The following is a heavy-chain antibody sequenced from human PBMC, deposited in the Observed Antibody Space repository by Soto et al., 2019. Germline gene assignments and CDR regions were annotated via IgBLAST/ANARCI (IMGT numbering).Heavy chain of an antibody. CDR1: GFTFSSYA. CDR2: ISGSGGST. Sequence: PGGSLRLSCAASGFTFSSYAMSWVRQAPGKGLEWVSAISGSGGSTYYADSVKGRFTISRDNSKNTLYLQMNSLRAEDTAVYYCAKASIVVVTSYWMDYFDYWGQGTLVTVSS. D-gene: IGHD2-21*02. V-gene: IGHV3-23*01. J-gene: IGHJ4*02. CDR3: AKASIVVVTSYWMDYFDY.